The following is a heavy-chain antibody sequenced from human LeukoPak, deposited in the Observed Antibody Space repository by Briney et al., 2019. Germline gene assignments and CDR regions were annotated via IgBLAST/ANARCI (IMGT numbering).Heavy chain of an antibody. CDR1: GFTLSTYW. V-gene: IGHV3-7*04. J-gene: IGHJ4*02. Sequence: GGSLRLSCAASGFTLSTYWMNWVRQAPGKGLEWVANVNKDGSAKYYVDSVKGRFTISRDNAKNSLYLQMDSLRAEDTAVYYCARENFEFWGQGTLVTVSS. CDR3: ARENFEF. CDR2: VNKDGSAK.